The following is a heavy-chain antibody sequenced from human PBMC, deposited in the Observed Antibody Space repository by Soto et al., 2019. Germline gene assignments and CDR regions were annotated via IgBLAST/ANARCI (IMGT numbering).Heavy chain of an antibody. CDR1: GYTFINFD. V-gene: IGHV1-8*02. J-gene: IGHJ5*02. D-gene: IGHD6-13*01. CDR3: ARMASAGTLNWFDP. Sequence: ASVKFSCTASGYTFINFDISWVRQAVGQGLEWLGWMNPGSGKTGYASKFQGRVAMTRDASTGTSHLELSSLTSDDTAVYYCARMASAGTLNWFDPWGQGTLVPSPQ. CDR2: MNPGSGKT.